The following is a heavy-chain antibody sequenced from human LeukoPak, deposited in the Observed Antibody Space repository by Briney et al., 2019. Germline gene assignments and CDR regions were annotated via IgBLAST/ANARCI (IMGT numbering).Heavy chain of an antibody. Sequence: GGSLRLSCAASGFTVSSNYMSWVRQAPGKGLEWVSVIYSGGSTYYADSVKGRFTISRDNSKNTLYLQVSSLRAEDTAVYYCATSPISAWHQFDYWGQGTLVTVSS. CDR1: GFTVSSNY. V-gene: IGHV3-53*05. J-gene: IGHJ4*02. D-gene: IGHD6-19*01. CDR2: IYSGGST. CDR3: ATSPISAWHQFDY.